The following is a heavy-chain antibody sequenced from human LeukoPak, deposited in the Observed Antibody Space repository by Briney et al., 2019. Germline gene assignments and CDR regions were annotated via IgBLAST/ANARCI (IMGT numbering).Heavy chain of an antibody. D-gene: IGHD3-10*01. V-gene: IGHV4-59*01. Sequence: SETLSLTCTVSGGSIIRYYWRWIRPPPGKGLEWMGYIYYSGSTNYNPSPKSRVTISVDTSKNQFSLKLSSVTAADTAVYYCARDSPYYYGSGSATYYMDVWGKGTTVTISS. CDR1: GGSIIRYY. CDR3: ARDSPYYYGSGSATYYMDV. CDR2: IYYSGST. J-gene: IGHJ6*03.